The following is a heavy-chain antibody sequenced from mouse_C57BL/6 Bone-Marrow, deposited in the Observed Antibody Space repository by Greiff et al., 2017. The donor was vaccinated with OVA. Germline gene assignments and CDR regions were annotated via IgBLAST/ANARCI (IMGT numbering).Heavy chain of an antibody. V-gene: IGHV3-6*01. CDR2: IRYDGSK. D-gene: IGHD1-1*01. CDR1: GYSITSGYY. Sequence: EVKLVESGPGLVKPSQSLSLTCSVTGYSITSGYYWNWIRQFPGDKREWMGYIRYDGSKNNNPFPKNRISINHTTSKNQFFLKLNSVTTEDTATCYCARGEYDGSSSYGFDYWGKGTTLTVSA. J-gene: IGHJ2*01. CDR3: ARGEYDGSSSYGFDY.